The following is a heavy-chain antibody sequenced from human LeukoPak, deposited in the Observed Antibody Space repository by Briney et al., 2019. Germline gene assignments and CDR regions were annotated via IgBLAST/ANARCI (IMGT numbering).Heavy chain of an antibody. Sequence: GGSLRLSCAASGFTFNTYGMNWVRQAPGKGLEWVAVISYEGSNKYYADSVKGRFTISRDNSNNTLYLQMNSLRAEDTAVYYCAKALGYCSGGSCPRGYYYGMDVWGQGTTVTVSS. J-gene: IGHJ6*02. CDR3: AKALGYCSGGSCPRGYYYGMDV. V-gene: IGHV3-30*18. CDR2: ISYEGSNK. CDR1: GFTFNTYG. D-gene: IGHD2-15*01.